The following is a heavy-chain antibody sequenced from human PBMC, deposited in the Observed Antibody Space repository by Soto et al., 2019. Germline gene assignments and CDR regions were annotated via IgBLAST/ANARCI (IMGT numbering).Heavy chain of an antibody. V-gene: IGHV1-2*02. CDR2: INPNNGGT. CDR1: GYIFTDYH. CDR3: ARVRIKVATTNYFDY. Sequence: ASVKVSCKTSGYIFTDYHMHWVRKAPGQGLEWMGWINPNNGGTNYAQKFQGRVAMTRDTSISTAYIELSGLRSDGTAVYYCARVRIKVATTNYFDYWGQGTLVTVSS. J-gene: IGHJ4*02. D-gene: IGHD5-12*01.